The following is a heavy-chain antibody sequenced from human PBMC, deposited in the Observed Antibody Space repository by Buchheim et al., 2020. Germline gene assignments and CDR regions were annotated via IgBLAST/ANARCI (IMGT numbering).Heavy chain of an antibody. CDR1: GFSLSNCE. CDR3: ARGDIVVVPVGSHPV. J-gene: IGHJ6*03. D-gene: IGHD2-2*01. CDR2: ISSSGSTK. Sequence: EEQLVESGGGLVQPGGSLRLSCVASGFSLSNCEMNWVRQAPGKGLEWVSYISSSGSTKYYADSVKGRFTISRDNAKNTLYLQMSSLRAEDTAVYYCARGDIVVVPVGSHPVWGKGTT. V-gene: IGHV3-48*03.